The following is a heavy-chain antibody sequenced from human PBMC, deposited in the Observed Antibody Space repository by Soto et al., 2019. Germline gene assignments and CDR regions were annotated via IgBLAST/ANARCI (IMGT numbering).Heavy chain of an antibody. V-gene: IGHV4-59*01. CDR2: IYYSGST. CDR1: GGSISSYY. Sequence: SETLSLTCTVSGGSISSYYWSWIRQPPGKGLEWIGYIYYSGSTNYNPSLKSRVTISVDTSKSQFSLKLSSVTAADTAVYYCARAGTGTTFDYWGQGTLVTVSS. D-gene: IGHD1-7*01. J-gene: IGHJ4*02. CDR3: ARAGTGTTFDY.